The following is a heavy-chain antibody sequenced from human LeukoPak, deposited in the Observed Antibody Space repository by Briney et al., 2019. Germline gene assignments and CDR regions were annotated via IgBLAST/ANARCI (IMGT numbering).Heavy chain of an antibody. CDR1: GFTFSSYA. Sequence: PGGSLRLSCAVSGFTFSSYAMNWVRQAPGKGLEWVANIKQDGSEKYYVDSVKGRFTISRDNAKNSLYLQMNSLRAEDTAVYYCARPGYGGNYRTLRANGMDVWGQGTTVTVSS. J-gene: IGHJ6*02. CDR2: IKQDGSEK. D-gene: IGHD4-23*01. CDR3: ARPGYGGNYRTLRANGMDV. V-gene: IGHV3-7*01.